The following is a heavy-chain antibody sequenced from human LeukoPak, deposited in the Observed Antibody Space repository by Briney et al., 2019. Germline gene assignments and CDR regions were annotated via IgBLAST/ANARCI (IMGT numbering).Heavy chain of an antibody. V-gene: IGHV4-4*09. CDR2: IFTSGST. Sequence: SETLSLTCTGSGGSISSYYWSWIRQPPGKGLEGIGYIFTSGSTNYNPSLKRRVTISVDTSTTQFSLKLSSVTAADTAVYYCARQGHYCTSTSCSFDYWGQGTLVTVSS. CDR1: GGSISSYY. D-gene: IGHD2-2*01. CDR3: ARQGHYCTSTSCSFDY. J-gene: IGHJ4*02.